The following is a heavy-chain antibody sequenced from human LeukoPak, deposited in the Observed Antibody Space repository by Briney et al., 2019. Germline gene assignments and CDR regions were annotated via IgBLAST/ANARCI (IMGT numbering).Heavy chain of an antibody. J-gene: IGHJ4*02. CDR1: GYSISSGYY. Sequence: SETLSLTCTVSGYSISSGYYWGWIRQPPGKGLEWIGSIYHSGSTYYNPSLKSRVTISVDTSKNQFSLKLSSVTAADTAVYYCARDRKYSSHSDYWGQGTLVTVSS. D-gene: IGHD6-6*01. V-gene: IGHV4-38-2*02. CDR2: IYHSGST. CDR3: ARDRKYSSHSDY.